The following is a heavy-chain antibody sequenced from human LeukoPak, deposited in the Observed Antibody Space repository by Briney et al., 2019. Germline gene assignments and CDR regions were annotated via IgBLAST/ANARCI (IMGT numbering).Heavy chain of an antibody. J-gene: IGHJ3*02. CDR3: ARGRYGGNSGGDAFDI. CDR2: IYYSGST. CDR1: GGSISSYY. D-gene: IGHD4-23*01. Sequence: SETLSLTCTVSGGSISSYYWSWIRQPPGKGLEWIGYIYYSGSTNYNPSLKSRVTISVDTSKNQFSLKLSSVTAADTAVYYCARGRYGGNSGGDAFDIWGQGTMVTVSS. V-gene: IGHV4-59*12.